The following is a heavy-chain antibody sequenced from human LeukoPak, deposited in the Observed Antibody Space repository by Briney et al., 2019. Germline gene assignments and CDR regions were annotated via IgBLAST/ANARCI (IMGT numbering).Heavy chain of an antibody. V-gene: IGHV1-69*02. Sequence: SVKVSCKASGGTFSSYTISWVRQAPGQGLEWMGRIIPILGIANYAQKFQGRVTITADKSTSTAYMELSSLRYEDTAVYYCADHYYDSSGYYEHFDYWGQGTLVTVSS. CDR1: GGTFSSYT. CDR2: IIPILGIA. D-gene: IGHD3-22*01. CDR3: ADHYYDSSGYYEHFDY. J-gene: IGHJ4*02.